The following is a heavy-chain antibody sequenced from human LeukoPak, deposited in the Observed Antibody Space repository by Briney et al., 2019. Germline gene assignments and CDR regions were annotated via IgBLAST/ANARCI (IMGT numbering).Heavy chain of an antibody. V-gene: IGHV3-23*01. J-gene: IGHJ3*02. CDR3: ANLESGDDVFDI. CDR1: GFTFSSYA. D-gene: IGHD5-12*01. CDR2: ISGSGGST. Sequence: GASLRLSCAASGFTFSSYAMSWVRQAPGKGLEWVSVISGSGGSTYYADSVKGRFTISRDNSENTLYLQMNSLRDEDTAVYYCANLESGDDVFDIWGQGTMVTVSS.